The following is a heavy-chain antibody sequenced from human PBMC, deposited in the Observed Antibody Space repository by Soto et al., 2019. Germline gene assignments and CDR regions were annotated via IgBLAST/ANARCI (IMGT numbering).Heavy chain of an antibody. CDR3: ASHSDYYDSSLADY. CDR2: IYYSGST. D-gene: IGHD3-22*01. V-gene: IGHV4-59*08. CDR1: GGSISSYY. Sequence: SETLSLTCTVSGGSISSYYWSWIRQPPGKGLEWIGYIYYSGSTNYNPSLKSRVTISVDTSKNQFSLKLSSVTAADTAVYYCASHSDYYDSSLADYWGQGTLVTVSS. J-gene: IGHJ4*02.